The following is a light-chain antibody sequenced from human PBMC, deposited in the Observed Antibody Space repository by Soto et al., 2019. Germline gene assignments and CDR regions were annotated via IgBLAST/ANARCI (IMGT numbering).Light chain of an antibody. CDR2: DAS. J-gene: IGKJ4*01. CDR1: HGISSY. V-gene: IGKV1-9*01. CDR3: QQLNSYPLT. Sequence: DIQFTQSPSFLSASVGDRVTITCRASHGISSYLGWNQQKPGKAPQLLMYDASTLQSGVPSRFSGSGSGTEFTLTISSLQPEDFATYYCQQLNSYPLTFGGGTKVDIK.